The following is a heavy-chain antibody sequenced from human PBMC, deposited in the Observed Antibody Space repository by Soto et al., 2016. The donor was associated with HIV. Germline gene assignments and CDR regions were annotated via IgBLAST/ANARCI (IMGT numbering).Heavy chain of an antibody. J-gene: IGHJ4*02. V-gene: IGHV3-11*01. CDR2: ISSSGSRI. CDR3: ARASGVQGVILG. CDR1: GFTFSDYD. D-gene: IGHD3-10*02. Sequence: QMQLVESGGGLVKPGGSLRLSCAGSGFTFSDYDMTWIRQAPGKGLDWLSYISSSGSRIYYSDAVKGRFTISRDNAKKSLYLQMNILRADDTAVYFCARASGVQGVILGWGQGTLVTVSS.